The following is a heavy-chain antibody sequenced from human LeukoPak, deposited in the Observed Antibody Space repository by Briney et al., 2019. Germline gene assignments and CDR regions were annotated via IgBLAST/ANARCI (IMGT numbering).Heavy chain of an antibody. CDR3: ARGPLLALVRGVIRSGMDV. CDR1: GFTFRSHW. CDR2: IYSGGST. Sequence: GALRLSCVASGFTFRSHWIHWVRRAPGKGLEWVSVIYSGGSTYYADSVKGRFTISRDNSKNTLYLQMNSLRAEDTAVYYCARGPLLALVRGVIRSGMDVWGKGTTVTISS. J-gene: IGHJ6*04. V-gene: IGHV3-66*01. D-gene: IGHD3-10*01.